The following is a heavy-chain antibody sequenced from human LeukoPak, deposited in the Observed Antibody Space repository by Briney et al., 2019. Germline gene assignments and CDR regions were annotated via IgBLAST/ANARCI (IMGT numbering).Heavy chain of an antibody. V-gene: IGHV1-18*01. J-gene: IGHJ4*02. Sequence: GASVKVSCKAFGYTFISYGVNWVRQAPGQGLEWMGWISVYNGNTNYAQNLQGRLTMTTDTSTSTAYMELRSLRSDDTAVYYCARHNQLHFWGFDYWGQGTLVTVSS. CDR1: GYTFISYG. D-gene: IGHD2-2*01. CDR2: ISVYNGNT. CDR3: ARHNQLHFWGFDY.